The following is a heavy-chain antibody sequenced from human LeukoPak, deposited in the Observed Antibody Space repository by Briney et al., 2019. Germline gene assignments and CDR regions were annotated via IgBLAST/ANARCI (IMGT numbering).Heavy chain of an antibody. Sequence: GGSLRLSCAASGFTFSSYGMHWVRQAPGKGLEWVAVISYDGSNKYYADSVKGRFTISRDNSKNTLYLQMNSLRAEDTALYYCATSSDYYGSGSYLVASYFGDYFDYWGQGTLVTVSS. CDR3: ATSSDYYGSGSYLVASYFGDYFDY. J-gene: IGHJ4*02. CDR2: ISYDGSNK. CDR1: GFTFSSYG. D-gene: IGHD3-10*01. V-gene: IGHV3-30*03.